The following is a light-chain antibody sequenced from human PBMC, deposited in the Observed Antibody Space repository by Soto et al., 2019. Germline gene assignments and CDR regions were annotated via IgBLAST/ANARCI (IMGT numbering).Light chain of an antibody. CDR1: SSDVGGYNY. J-gene: IGLJ1*01. Sequence: QSALTQPASVSGSPGQSITISCTGTSSDVGGYNYVSWFQQSPGKAPKVMIYEVTNRPSGVSDRFSGSKAGNTASLTISGLQADDEAEYFCLSYKTDNTFVFGTGTKVTVL. CDR3: LSYKTDNTFV. CDR2: EVT. V-gene: IGLV2-14*01.